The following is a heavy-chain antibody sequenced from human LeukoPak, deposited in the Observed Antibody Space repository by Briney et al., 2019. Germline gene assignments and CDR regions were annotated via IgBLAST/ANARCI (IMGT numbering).Heavy chain of an antibody. J-gene: IGHJ4*02. CDR2: IYHSGST. Sequence: SETLSLTCTVSGGSISSRSYYWGWVRQPPGKGLEWIGTIYHSGSTNYNPSLKSRVTISVDKSKNQFSLKLSSVTAADTAVYYCARLLYYYDSSGYYYEVFDYWGQGTLVTVSS. D-gene: IGHD3-22*01. CDR1: GGSISSRSYY. V-gene: IGHV4-39*07. CDR3: ARLLYYYDSSGYYYEVFDY.